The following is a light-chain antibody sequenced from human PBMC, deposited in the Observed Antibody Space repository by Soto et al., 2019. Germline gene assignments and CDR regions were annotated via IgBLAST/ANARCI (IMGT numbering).Light chain of an antibody. CDR1: SSDVGGYNY. Sequence: QSPLTQPASVSGSPGQSITISCTGTSSDVGGYNYVSWYQQHPGKVPKFMIYDVSNRPSGVSNRFSGSKSGNTASLTISGLQAEDEADYYCSSYTSRSTLVVFGGGTQRTVL. J-gene: IGLJ2*01. CDR2: DVS. V-gene: IGLV2-14*03. CDR3: SSYTSRSTLVV.